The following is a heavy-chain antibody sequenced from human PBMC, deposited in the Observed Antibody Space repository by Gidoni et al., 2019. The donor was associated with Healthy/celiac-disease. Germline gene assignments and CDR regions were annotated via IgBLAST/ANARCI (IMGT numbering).Heavy chain of an antibody. CDR1: GFPFRSYS. CDR2: ISSSSSTI. CDR3: ARADSSGGEDAFDI. D-gene: IGHD3-22*01. J-gene: IGHJ3*02. Sequence: EVQLVESGGGLVQPGGSLSFSCAASGFPFRSYSMNWVRQAPGKGLEWVSYISSSSSTIYYADSVKGRFTISRDNAKNSLYLQMNSLRDEDTAVYYCARADSSGGEDAFDIWGQGTMVTVSS. V-gene: IGHV3-48*02.